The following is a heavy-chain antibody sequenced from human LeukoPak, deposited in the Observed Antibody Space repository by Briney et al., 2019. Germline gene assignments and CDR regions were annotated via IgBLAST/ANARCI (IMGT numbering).Heavy chain of an antibody. D-gene: IGHD2-2*01. CDR1: GYTFTSYG. Sequence: SVKVSCKASGYTFTSYGTSWVRQAPGQGLEWMGGIIPIFGTANYAQKFQGRVTITTDESTSTAYMELSSLRSEDTAVYYCARGEESSPNDYWGQGTLVTVSS. CDR2: IIPIFGTA. CDR3: ARGEESSPNDY. J-gene: IGHJ4*02. V-gene: IGHV1-69*05.